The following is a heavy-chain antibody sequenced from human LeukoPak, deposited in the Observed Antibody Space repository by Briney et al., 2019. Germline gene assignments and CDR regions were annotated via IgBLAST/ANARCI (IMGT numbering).Heavy chain of an antibody. D-gene: IGHD6-13*01. J-gene: IGHJ4*02. CDR2: INHSGST. V-gene: IGHV4-34*01. CDR3: ARGEYSSSV. CDR1: GGSFSGYY. Sequence: PSETLSLTCAVYGGSFSGYYWSWIRQPPGKWLEWIGEINHSGSTNYNPSLKSRVTISVDTSKNQFSLKLSSVTAADTAVYYCARGEYSSSVWGQGTLVTVSS.